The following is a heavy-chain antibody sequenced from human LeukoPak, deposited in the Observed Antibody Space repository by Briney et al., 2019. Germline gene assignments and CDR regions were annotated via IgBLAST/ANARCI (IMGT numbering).Heavy chain of an antibody. CDR2: IYTGGST. Sequence: PGGSLRLSCAASGLTVSSNYMSWVRQAPGKGLEWVSVIYTGGSTYYADSVKGRFTISRDNSKNTLYLQMNSLRAEDTAVYYCARDAGERWTVDFDYWGQGTLVTVSS. J-gene: IGHJ4*02. CDR3: ARDAGERWTVDFDY. D-gene: IGHD3/OR15-3a*01. V-gene: IGHV3-53*01. CDR1: GLTVSSNY.